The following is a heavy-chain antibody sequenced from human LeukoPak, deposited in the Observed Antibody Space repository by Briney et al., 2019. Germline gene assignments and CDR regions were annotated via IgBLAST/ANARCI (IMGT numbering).Heavy chain of an antibody. J-gene: IGHJ6*02. V-gene: IGHV1-18*01. CDR2: ISAYNGNT. Sequence: ASVKVSCKASGYTFTSYGISWVRQAPGQGLEWMGWISAYNGNTNYAQKLQGRVTMTTDTSKSTAYMELRSLRSDETAVYYCARVDTAMVNWRGGADYYYGMDVWGQGTTVTVSS. CDR1: GYTFTSYG. CDR3: ARVDTAMVNWRGGADYYYGMDV. D-gene: IGHD5-18*01.